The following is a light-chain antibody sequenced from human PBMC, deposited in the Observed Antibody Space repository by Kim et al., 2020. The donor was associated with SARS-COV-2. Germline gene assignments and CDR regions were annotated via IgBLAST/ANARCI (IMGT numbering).Light chain of an antibody. Sequence: PGQRVTISCIGRSSNIGAGSDVHWYQHLPGRTPKLLIYANNNRPSGVSDRFSGSKSGTSASLAITGLQAEDEADYYCQSYDNSLTVFGGGTQLTVL. CDR1: SSNIGAGSD. J-gene: IGLJ2*01. CDR3: QSYDNSLTV. V-gene: IGLV1-40*01. CDR2: ANN.